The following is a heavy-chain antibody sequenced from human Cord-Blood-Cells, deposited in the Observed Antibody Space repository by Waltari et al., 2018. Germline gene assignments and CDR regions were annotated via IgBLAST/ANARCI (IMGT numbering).Heavy chain of an antibody. V-gene: IGHV4-30-4*01. CDR1: GGSISSGDYY. J-gene: IGHJ6*02. Sequence: QVQLQESGPGLVKPSQTLSLTCPVSGGSISSGDYYWSLIRQPPGKGLEWIGYIYYSGSTYYNPSLKSRVTISVDTSKNQFSLKLSSVTAADTAVYYCARDKGYCSGGSCGMDVWGQGTTVTVSS. CDR2: IYYSGST. D-gene: IGHD2-15*01. CDR3: ARDKGYCSGGSCGMDV.